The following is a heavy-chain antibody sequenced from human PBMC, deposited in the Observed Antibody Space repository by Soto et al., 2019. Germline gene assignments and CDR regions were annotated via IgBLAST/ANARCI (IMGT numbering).Heavy chain of an antibody. V-gene: IGHV1-2*02. J-gene: IGHJ5*02. Sequence: ASVKVSCKASGYTFTGFHIHWVRQAPGQGLEWMGWINPNGGGTNFAQKFQGRVTMTTDTSTSTAYMELRSLRSDDTAVYYCARGDIVLVPALWFDPWGQGTLVTVSS. CDR3: ARGDIVLVPALWFDP. CDR2: INPNGGGT. D-gene: IGHD2-2*01. CDR1: GYTFTGFH.